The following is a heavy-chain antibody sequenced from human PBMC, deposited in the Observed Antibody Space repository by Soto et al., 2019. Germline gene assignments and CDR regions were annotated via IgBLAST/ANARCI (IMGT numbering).Heavy chain of an antibody. J-gene: IGHJ4*02. D-gene: IGHD3-9*01. CDR3: ARGPIANYDILTGYYFDY. Sequence: GGSLRLSCAASGFTFSSYSMNWVRQAPGKGLEWVSSISSSSSYIYYADSVKGRFTISRDNAKNSLYLQMNSLRAEDTAVYYCARGPIANYDILTGYYFDYWGQGTLVTVSS. CDR2: ISSSSSYI. CDR1: GFTFSSYS. V-gene: IGHV3-21*01.